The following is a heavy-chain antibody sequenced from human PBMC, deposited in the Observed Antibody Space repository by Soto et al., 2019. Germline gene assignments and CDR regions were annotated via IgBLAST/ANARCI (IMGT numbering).Heavy chain of an antibody. Sequence: ASVKVSCKASGYTFTSYDINWVRQATGQGLEWMGWMNPNSGNTGYAQKFQGRVTMTRNTSISTAYMELSSLRSEDTAVYYCARGLRYCSGGSCYNGDYYYYYYMDVWGKGTTVTVSS. CDR2: MNPNSGNT. V-gene: IGHV1-8*01. D-gene: IGHD2-15*01. CDR3: ARGLRYCSGGSCYNGDYYYYYYMDV. J-gene: IGHJ6*03. CDR1: GYTFTSYD.